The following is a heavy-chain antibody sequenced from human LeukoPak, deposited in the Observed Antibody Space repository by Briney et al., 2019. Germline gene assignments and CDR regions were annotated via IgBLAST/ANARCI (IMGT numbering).Heavy chain of an antibody. D-gene: IGHD3-3*01. CDR1: GYTFTGYY. CDR2: INPNSGGT. V-gene: IGHV1-2*02. CDR3: ARVGYDFWSGYYYMDV. Sequence: ASVKVSCKASGYTFTGYYMRWVRQAPGQGLEWMGWINPNSGGTNYAQKFQGRVTMTRDTSISTAYMELSRLRSDDTAVYYCARVGYDFWSGYYYMDVWGKGTTVTVSS. J-gene: IGHJ6*03.